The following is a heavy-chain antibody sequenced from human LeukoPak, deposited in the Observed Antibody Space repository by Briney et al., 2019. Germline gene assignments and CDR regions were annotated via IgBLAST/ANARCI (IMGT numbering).Heavy chain of an antibody. CDR2: IYYSGST. CDR3: ARHSRGKPSPFDY. Sequence: SQTLSLTCTVSGGSISSYYWSWIRQPPGKGLEWIGYIYYSGSTNYNPSLKSRVTISVDTSKNQFSLKLSSVTAADTAVYYCARHSRGKPSPFDYWGQGTLVTVSS. V-gene: IGHV4-59*08. D-gene: IGHD3-22*01. J-gene: IGHJ4*02. CDR1: GGSISSYY.